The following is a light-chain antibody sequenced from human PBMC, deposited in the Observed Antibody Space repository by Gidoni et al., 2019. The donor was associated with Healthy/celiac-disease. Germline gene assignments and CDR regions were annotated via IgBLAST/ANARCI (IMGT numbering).Light chain of an antibody. Sequence: QSVLAQPPSASGTPVQSVTISCSGSSSNIGNNFVFWYQHLPGTAPKLLIYRNNQRPSGVPDRFSGSKSGTSASLAISGLRSEDEADYYCAAWDDSLSGPVFGGGTKLTVL. CDR3: AAWDDSLSGPV. J-gene: IGLJ3*02. CDR1: SSNIGNNF. CDR2: RNN. V-gene: IGLV1-47*01.